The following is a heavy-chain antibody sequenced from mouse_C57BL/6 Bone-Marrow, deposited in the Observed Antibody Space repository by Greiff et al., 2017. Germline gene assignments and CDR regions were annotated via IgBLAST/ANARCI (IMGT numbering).Heavy chain of an antibody. CDR2: ISSGSSTI. CDR1: GFTFSDYG. J-gene: IGHJ1*03. V-gene: IGHV5-17*01. D-gene: IGHD2-3*01. CDR3: ARKVRYDGYFYWYFDV. Sequence: EVMLVESGGGLVKPGGSLKLSCAASGFTFSDYGMHWVRQAPEKGLEWVAYISSGSSTIYYADTVKGRFTISRDNAKNTLFLQMTSLRSEDTAMYYCARKVRYDGYFYWYFDVWGTGTTVTVSS.